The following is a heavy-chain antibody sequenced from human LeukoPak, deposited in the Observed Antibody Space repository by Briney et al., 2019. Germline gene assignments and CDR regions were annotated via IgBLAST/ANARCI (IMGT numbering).Heavy chain of an antibody. Sequence: PSETLSLTCSVSGGSISSSGYYWAWIRQPPGKGLEWIGTIYYSGSGDNNPSLMSRVTISVDTSKNQFSLKLSSVTAADTAVYYCARYSSSLGWLDPWGQGTLVTVSS. V-gene: IGHV4-39*01. J-gene: IGHJ5*02. CDR1: GGSISSSGYY. CDR3: ARYSSSLGWLDP. CDR2: IYYSGSG. D-gene: IGHD6-13*01.